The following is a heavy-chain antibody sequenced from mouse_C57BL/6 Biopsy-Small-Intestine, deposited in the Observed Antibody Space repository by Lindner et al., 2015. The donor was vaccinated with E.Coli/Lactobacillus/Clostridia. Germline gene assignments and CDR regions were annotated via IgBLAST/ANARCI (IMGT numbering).Heavy chain of an antibody. V-gene: IGHV5-17*01. CDR2: ISSGSSTI. J-gene: IGHJ2*01. D-gene: IGHD2-3*01. Sequence: VQLQESGGGLVKPGGSLKLSCAASGFTFSDYGMLWVRQAPEKGLEWVAYISSGSSTIHYADTVKGRFTISRDNAKNTLFLQMTSLRSEDTAMYYCARRSLDGYYFDYWGQGTTLTVSS. CDR1: GFTFSDYG. CDR3: ARRSLDGYYFDY.